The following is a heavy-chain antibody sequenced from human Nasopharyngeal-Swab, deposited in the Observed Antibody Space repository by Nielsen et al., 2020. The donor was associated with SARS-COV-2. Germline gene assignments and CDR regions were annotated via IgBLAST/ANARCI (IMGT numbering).Heavy chain of an antibody. V-gene: IGHV6-1*01. Sequence: WIRQSPSRGLEWLGRTYYRSKWYNDYAVSVKSRITINPDTSKNQFSLQLNSVTPEDTAVNYCARIAVAGHNWFDPWGQGTLVTVSS. CDR2: TYYRSKWYN. CDR3: ARIAVAGHNWFDP. J-gene: IGHJ5*02. D-gene: IGHD6-19*01.